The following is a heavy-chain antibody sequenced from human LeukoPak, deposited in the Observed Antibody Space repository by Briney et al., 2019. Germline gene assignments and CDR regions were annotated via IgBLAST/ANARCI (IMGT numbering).Heavy chain of an antibody. Sequence: SQTLSLTCTVSGRSISSFYWSWVRQPPEKGLEWIGYVSHSGTTNYNPSLKSRVTISVDTSMNQFSLKLSSVTAADTAVYYCARSNSESYYRGYYFDYWGQGTLVTVSS. CDR1: GRSISSFY. V-gene: IGHV4-59*01. CDR3: ARSNSESYYRGYYFDY. CDR2: VSHSGTT. J-gene: IGHJ4*02. D-gene: IGHD1-26*01.